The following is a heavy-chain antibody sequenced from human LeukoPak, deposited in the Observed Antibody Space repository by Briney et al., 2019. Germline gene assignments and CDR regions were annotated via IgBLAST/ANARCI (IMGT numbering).Heavy chain of an antibody. CDR2: IYYSGST. CDR3: ARDWGVDTAMVFDY. J-gene: IGHJ4*02. V-gene: IGHV4-59*01. CDR1: GGSISSYY. Sequence: SETLSLTCTVSGGSISSYYWRWVRQPPGKGLEWIGYIYYSGSTNYNPSLKSRVTISVDTSKNQFSLKLSSVTAADTAVYYCARDWGVDTAMVFDYWGQGTLVTVSS. D-gene: IGHD5-18*01.